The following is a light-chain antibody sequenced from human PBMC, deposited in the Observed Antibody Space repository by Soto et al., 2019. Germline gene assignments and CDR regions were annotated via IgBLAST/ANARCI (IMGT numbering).Light chain of an antibody. CDR3: QQRSNWPPTWT. V-gene: IGKV3-11*01. CDR2: EAS. Sequence: EIVLTQSPATLSLSPGERATLSCRANQNIGNYLAWYQQNPGQSPRILIYEASNRATGVPARFSGSGSGTDFTLTISSLQPEDSAVYYCQQRSNWPPTWTFGQGTKVEVK. CDR1: QNIGNY. J-gene: IGKJ1*01.